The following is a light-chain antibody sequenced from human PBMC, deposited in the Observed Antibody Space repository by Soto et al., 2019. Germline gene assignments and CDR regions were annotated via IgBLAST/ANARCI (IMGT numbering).Light chain of an antibody. CDR2: TAS. CDR3: QQSYTSPWT. V-gene: IGKV1-39*01. J-gene: IGKJ1*01. CDR1: QSIVNF. Sequence: DIQMTQSPSSLSASVGDRVTITCRASQSIVNFLSWYQQKPGKAPRLLINTASTLQRGVPSRVSGSGLGTDFTLTISNLQPEDSATYYCQQSYTSPWTFGQGTKVEI.